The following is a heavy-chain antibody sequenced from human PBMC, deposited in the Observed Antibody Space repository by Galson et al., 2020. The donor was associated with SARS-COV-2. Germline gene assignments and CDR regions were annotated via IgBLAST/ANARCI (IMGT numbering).Heavy chain of an antibody. J-gene: IGHJ6*03. D-gene: IGHD3-3*01. CDR1: GGYISSGGYY. CDR3: ARVCGPRITIFGVVDYYYYMDV. V-gene: IGHV4-31*03. Sequence: SETLSLTCTVSGGYISSGGYYWSWIRQHPGKGLEWSGYIYYSGSTYYNTSLKSRVTISVDTSKNQFSLKLSSVTAADTAVYYCARVCGPRITIFGVVDYYYYMDVWGKGTTVTVSS. CDR2: IYYSGST.